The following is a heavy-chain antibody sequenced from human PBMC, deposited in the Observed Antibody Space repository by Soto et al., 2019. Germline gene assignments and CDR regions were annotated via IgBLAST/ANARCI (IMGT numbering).Heavy chain of an antibody. J-gene: IGHJ5*02. CDR1: GGSISSSSYY. V-gene: IGHV4-39*02. Sequence: SETLSPTCTVSGGSISSSSYYWGWNRQPPGKGLEWIGSIYYSGSTYYTPSPKSRVTIYLYTPKNHFSLKLSSVTAADTAVYYCARREASRSSHIAPWAKGTLVTVS. CDR3: ARREASRSSHIAP. D-gene: IGHD1-26*01. CDR2: IYYSGST.